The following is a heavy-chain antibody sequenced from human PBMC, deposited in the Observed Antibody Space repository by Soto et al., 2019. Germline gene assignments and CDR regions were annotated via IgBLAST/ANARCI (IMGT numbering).Heavy chain of an antibody. Sequence: QITLKESGPTLVKPTQTLTLTCTFSGFSLSTSGVGVGWIRQPPGKALEWLALIYWDDDKRYSPSLKSRLTITQDXXKXQXXLTMTNMDPVDTATYYCAHSGGSGSYYDYYYGMDVWGQGTTVTVSS. J-gene: IGHJ6*02. CDR1: GFSLSTSGVG. CDR2: IYWDDDK. D-gene: IGHD3-10*01. V-gene: IGHV2-5*02. CDR3: AHSGGSGSYYDYYYGMDV.